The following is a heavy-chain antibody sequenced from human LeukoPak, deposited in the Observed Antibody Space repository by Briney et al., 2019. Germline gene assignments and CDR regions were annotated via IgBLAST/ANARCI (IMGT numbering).Heavy chain of an antibody. J-gene: IGHJ6*03. Sequence: GGSLRLSCAASGFTFSNAWMSWVRQAPGKGLEWVGRIKSKTDGGTTDYAAPVKGRFTISRDDSKNTLYLQMNSLKTEDTAVYYCTTDRPKLRYFDWLLYLGYYYYMDVWGKGTTVTVSS. CDR2: IKSKTDGGTT. CDR1: GFTFSNAW. D-gene: IGHD3-9*01. CDR3: TTDRPKLRYFDWLLYLGYYYYMDV. V-gene: IGHV3-15*01.